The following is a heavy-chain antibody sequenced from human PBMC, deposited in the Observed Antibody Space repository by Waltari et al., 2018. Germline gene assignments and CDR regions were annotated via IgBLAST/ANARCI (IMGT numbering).Heavy chain of an antibody. D-gene: IGHD3-16*01. V-gene: IGHV4-31*03. Sequence: QVQLQESGPGLVRPSQTPSLTCTVAGRSIPRGTYYWSWIRQPPGKGLEWIGYIYRSGSYFYNPSLKSRLTISVDTSKNQFSLKLRSVTAADTAVYYCARDRQGGAFDFWGQGTMVSVSS. J-gene: IGHJ3*01. CDR1: GRSIPRGTYY. CDR3: ARDRQGGAFDF. CDR2: IYRSGSY.